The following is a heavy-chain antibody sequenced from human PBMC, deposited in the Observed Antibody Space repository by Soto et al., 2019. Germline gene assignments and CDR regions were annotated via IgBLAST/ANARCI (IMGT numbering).Heavy chain of an antibody. CDR1: GFPFSDHA. D-gene: IGHD1-20*01. CDR3: AKDVYKQPPSGWFDP. V-gene: IGHV3-23*01. Sequence: GGSLRLSCAASGFPFSDHAMSWVRQAPGKGLEWVSGISGSGAYIHYADSVKGRFIISRDNSKNMLYLQMNSLRAEDTAVYYCAKDVYKQPPSGWFDPWGQGTPVTVSS. J-gene: IGHJ5*02. CDR2: ISGSGAYI.